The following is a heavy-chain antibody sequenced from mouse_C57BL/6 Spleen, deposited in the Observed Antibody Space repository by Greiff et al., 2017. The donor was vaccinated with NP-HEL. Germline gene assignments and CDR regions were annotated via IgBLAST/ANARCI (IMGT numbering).Heavy chain of an antibody. V-gene: IGHV1-9*01. CDR1: GYTFTGYW. Sequence: QVQLKQSGAELTKPGASVNLSSTATGYTFTGYWIEWVKPRPGHGLEWIGEILPGSGSTNYNEKFKGKATFTADTSSNTAYMQLSSLTTEDSAIYYCAKRREGWYFDVWGTGTTVTVSS. CDR3: AKRREGWYFDV. J-gene: IGHJ1*03. D-gene: IGHD3-1*01. CDR2: ILPGSGST.